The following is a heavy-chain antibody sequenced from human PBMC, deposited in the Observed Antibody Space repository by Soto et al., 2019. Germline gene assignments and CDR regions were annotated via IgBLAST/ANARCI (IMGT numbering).Heavy chain of an antibody. CDR1: GGSISSGCYY. Sequence: PSETLSLTCPVSGGSISSGCYYWSWIRQHPGKGLEWIGYIYYSGSTNYNPSLKSRVTISVDTSKNQLSLKLSSVTAADTAVYYCARGSAAGTKSPFDYWGQGTLVTVSS. J-gene: IGHJ4*02. D-gene: IGHD6-13*01. V-gene: IGHV4-61*01. CDR3: ARGSAAGTKSPFDY. CDR2: IYYSGST.